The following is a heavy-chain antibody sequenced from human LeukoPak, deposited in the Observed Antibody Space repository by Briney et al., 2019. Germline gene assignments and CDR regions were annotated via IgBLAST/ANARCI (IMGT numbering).Heavy chain of an antibody. CDR3: AREGQWLTPDY. J-gene: IGHJ4*02. CDR1: GFTFSSYS. CDR2: ISSSSSYI. Sequence: GGSLRLPCAASGFTFSSYSMNWVRQAPGKGLEWVSSISSSSSYIYYADSVKGRLTISRDNAKNSLYLQMNSLRAEDTAVYYCAREGQWLTPDYWGQGTLVTVSS. D-gene: IGHD6-19*01. V-gene: IGHV3-21*01.